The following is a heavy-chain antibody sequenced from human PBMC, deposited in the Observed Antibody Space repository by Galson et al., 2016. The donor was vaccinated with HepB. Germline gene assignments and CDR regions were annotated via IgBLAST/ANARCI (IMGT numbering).Heavy chain of an antibody. V-gene: IGHV5-51*01. CDR1: GSRFTSYW. CDR2: IYPGDSDT. J-gene: IGHJ6*02. Sequence: QSGAEVTKPGESLKISCKVSGSRFTSYWIGWVRQMPGKGLEWMGIIYPGDSDTRYSPSFQGQATISADKSISTAYLQWSALKASDTAKYYCARRGDSGDYVGGMDVWGQGTTVIVSS. D-gene: IGHD4-17*01. CDR3: ARRGDSGDYVGGMDV.